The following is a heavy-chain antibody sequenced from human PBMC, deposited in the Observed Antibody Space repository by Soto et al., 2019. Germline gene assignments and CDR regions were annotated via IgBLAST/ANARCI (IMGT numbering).Heavy chain of an antibody. J-gene: IGHJ4*02. V-gene: IGHV4-30-4*01. Sequence: QVQLQESGPGLVKPSQTLSLTCNVSAGYISTGNYYWSWIRQSPGKGLEWIGHIYYSGTTYYNPSLKSRITISVDASKNQFSLNLSSVTAADTVIYYCVSREQQVALIEYCGQGTLVTVSS. CDR1: AGYISTGNYY. CDR3: VSREQQVALIEY. D-gene: IGHD6-13*01. CDR2: IYYSGTT.